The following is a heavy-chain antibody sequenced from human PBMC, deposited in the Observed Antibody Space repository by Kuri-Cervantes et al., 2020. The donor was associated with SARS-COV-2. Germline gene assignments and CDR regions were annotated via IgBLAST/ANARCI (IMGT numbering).Heavy chain of an antibody. CDR1: GFTFSSYE. CDR3: ARDKESGDYVYYYGMDV. J-gene: IGHJ6*02. CDR2: ISSSGSTI. Sequence: GESLKISCAASGFTFSSYEMNWVRQAPGKGLEWVSYISSSGSTIYYADSVKGRFTISRDNSKNTLYLQMNSLRAEDTAVYSCARDKESGDYVYYYGMDVWGQGTTVTVSS. D-gene: IGHD4-17*01. V-gene: IGHV3-48*03.